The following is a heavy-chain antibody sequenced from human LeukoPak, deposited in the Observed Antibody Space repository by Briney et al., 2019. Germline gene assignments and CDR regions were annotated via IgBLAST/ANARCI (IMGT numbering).Heavy chain of an antibody. CDR3: ARDEVVPAGVI. CDR2: MNPNSGNT. Sequence: ASVKVSCKASGYTFTGYYMHWVRQAPGQGLEWMGWMNPNSGNTGYAQKFQGRVTITRNTSISTAYMELSSLRSEDTAVYYCARDEVVPAGVIWGQGTMVTVSS. D-gene: IGHD2-2*01. CDR1: GYTFTGYY. J-gene: IGHJ3*02. V-gene: IGHV1-8*03.